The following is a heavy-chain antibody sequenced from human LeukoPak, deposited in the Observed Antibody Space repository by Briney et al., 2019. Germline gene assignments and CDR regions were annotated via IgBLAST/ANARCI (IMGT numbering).Heavy chain of an antibody. CDR3: ARDGLPKYYHYMDV. D-gene: IGHD2-15*01. J-gene: IGHJ6*03. CDR1: GYSFTSHY. CDR2: INPSGSST. V-gene: IGHV1-46*01. Sequence: ASVKFSRKASGYSFTSHYMHWVRQAPGQGLEWMGLINPSGSSTLYAQKFQVRVTMTRDMSTTADYMELSSLRSEDTAVYYCARDGLPKYYHYMDVWGKGTTVTVAS.